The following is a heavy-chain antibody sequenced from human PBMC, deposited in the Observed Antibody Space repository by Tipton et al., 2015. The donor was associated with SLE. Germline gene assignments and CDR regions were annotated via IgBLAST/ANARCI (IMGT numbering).Heavy chain of an antibody. J-gene: IGHJ4*02. V-gene: IGHV4-39*01. D-gene: IGHD2-15*01. CDR1: GASINGDTYY. CDR3: ARPNRYCSGGNCYFFDY. CDR2: IYDSGST. Sequence: GLVKPSETLSLVCSVSGASINGDTYYWGWIRQPPGKGLEWIGSIYDSGSTNYNPSLKSRVTISVDTSKNQFSLKLSSVTAADTAVYYCARPNRYCSGGNCYFFDYWGQGSLVSVSS.